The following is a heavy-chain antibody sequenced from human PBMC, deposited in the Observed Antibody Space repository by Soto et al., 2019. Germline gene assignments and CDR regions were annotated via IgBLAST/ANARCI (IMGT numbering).Heavy chain of an antibody. V-gene: IGHV4-59*01. CDR2: IYYSGST. CDR3: ARVDSDRYDSSGYYVSY. D-gene: IGHD3-22*01. J-gene: IGHJ4*02. CDR1: GGSISSYY. Sequence: QVQLQESGPGLVKPSETLSLTCTVSGGSISSYYWSWIRQPPGKGLEWIGYIYYSGSTNYNPSLKCRVTLSVDTSKHQFSLKLSSVTAADPAVYYCARVDSDRYDSSGYYVSYWGQGTLVTVSS.